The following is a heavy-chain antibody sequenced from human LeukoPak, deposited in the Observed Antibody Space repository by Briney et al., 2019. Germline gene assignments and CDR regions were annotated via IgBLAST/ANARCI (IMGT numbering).Heavy chain of an antibody. D-gene: IGHD2-21*02. V-gene: IGHV1-18*01. CDR1: GYTFTSYG. CDR3: ARGFGYCGGDCQVDY. Sequence: ASVKVSCKASGYTFTSYGISWVRQAPGQGREWMGWISAYNGNTNYAQKLQGRVTMTTDTSTSTAYMELRSLRSDDTAVYYCARGFGYCGGDCQVDYWGQGTLVTVSS. J-gene: IGHJ4*02. CDR2: ISAYNGNT.